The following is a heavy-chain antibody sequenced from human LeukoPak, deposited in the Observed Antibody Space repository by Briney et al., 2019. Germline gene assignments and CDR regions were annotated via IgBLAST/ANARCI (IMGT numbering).Heavy chain of an antibody. CDR1: GGTFSSYA. D-gene: IGHD3-10*01. J-gene: IGHJ4*02. Sequence: GASVKVSCKASGGTFSSYAISWVRQAPGQGLEWMGRIIPIFGTANYAQKFQGRVTITTDESTITAYIELSSLRSEDTAVYYCARGYTGPLYGSGTRTGFDYWGQGTLVTVSS. CDR2: IIPIFGTA. CDR3: ARGYTGPLYGSGTRTGFDY. V-gene: IGHV1-69*05.